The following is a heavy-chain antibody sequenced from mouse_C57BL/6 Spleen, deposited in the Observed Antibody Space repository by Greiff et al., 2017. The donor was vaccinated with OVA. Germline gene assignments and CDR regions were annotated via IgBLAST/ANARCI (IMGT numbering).Heavy chain of an antibody. CDR3: ARGGVITTPWFAY. V-gene: IGHV1-69*01. CDR2: IAPSDSYT. CDR1: GYTFTSYW. D-gene: IGHD1-1*01. J-gene: IGHJ3*01. Sequence: QVQLQQPGAELVMPGASVKLSCKASGYTFTSYWMHWVKQRPGQGLEWIGEIAPSDSYTNYNQKFKGKSTLTVDKSSSTAYMQLSSLTSEDSAVYYCARGGVITTPWFAYWGQGTLVTVSA.